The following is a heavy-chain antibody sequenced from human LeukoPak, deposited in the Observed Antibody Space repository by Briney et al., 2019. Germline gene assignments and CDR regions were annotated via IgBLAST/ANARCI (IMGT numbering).Heavy chain of an antibody. CDR2: ISGSGGST. Sequence: PGGSLRLSCAASGFTFSSYWMHWVRQAPGKGLEWVSAISGSGGSTYYADSVKGRFTISRDNSKNTLYLQMNSLRAEDTAVYYCAKDRRGSGWPFDYWGQGTLVTVSS. CDR1: GFTFSSYW. J-gene: IGHJ4*02. D-gene: IGHD6-19*01. CDR3: AKDRRGSGWPFDY. V-gene: IGHV3-23*01.